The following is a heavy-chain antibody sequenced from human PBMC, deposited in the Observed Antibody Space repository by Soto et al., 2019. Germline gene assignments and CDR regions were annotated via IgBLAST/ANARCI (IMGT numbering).Heavy chain of an antibody. CDR3: ARMEYYIVVVPAAMPDY. V-gene: IGHV1-3*01. Sequence: ASVKVSCKASGYTFTSYAMHWVRQAPGQRLEWMGWINAGNGNTNYAQKLQGRVTMTTDTSTSTAYMELRSLRSDDTAVYYCARMEYYIVVVPAAMPDYWGQGTLVTVSS. CDR1: GYTFTSYA. J-gene: IGHJ4*02. CDR2: INAGNGNT. D-gene: IGHD2-2*01.